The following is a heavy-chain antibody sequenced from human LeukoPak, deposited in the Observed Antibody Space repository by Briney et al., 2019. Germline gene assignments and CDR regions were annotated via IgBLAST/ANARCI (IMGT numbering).Heavy chain of an antibody. Sequence: GGSLRLSCVVSGFTFSTTAMSWVRQAPGKGLEWVAFIRYDGSNKYYADSVKGRFTISRDNSKNTLYLQMNSLRAEDTAVYYCAKDLYDYGDDNWFDPWGQGTLVTVSS. D-gene: IGHD4-17*01. V-gene: IGHV3-30*02. J-gene: IGHJ5*02. CDR2: IRYDGSNK. CDR3: AKDLYDYGDDNWFDP. CDR1: GFTFSTTA.